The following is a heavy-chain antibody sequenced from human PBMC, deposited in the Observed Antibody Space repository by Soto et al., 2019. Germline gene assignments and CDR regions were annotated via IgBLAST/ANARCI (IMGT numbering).Heavy chain of an antibody. CDR3: ARDLCSGSNWYSYMDV. V-gene: IGHV3-48*01. CDR2: ISSSSSVI. J-gene: IGHJ6*03. Sequence: EVQLVESGGGLVQPGGSLRLSCATSGFILSDCAMNWVRQAPGKGLEWGSYISSSSSVIDYAHSVKGRFTVSRYNARNSLHRQMDSLRAEDTAVYYCARDLCSGSNWYSYMDVWGKGTTVTVSS. D-gene: IGHD3-10*02. CDR1: GFILSDCA.